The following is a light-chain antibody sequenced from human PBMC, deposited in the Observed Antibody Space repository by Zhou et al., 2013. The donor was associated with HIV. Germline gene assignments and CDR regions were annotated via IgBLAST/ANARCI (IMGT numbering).Light chain of an antibody. CDR2: GAS. CDR3: QQYRMT. J-gene: IGKJ1*01. V-gene: IGKV3-15*01. CDR1: QSVSSN. Sequence: EVVMTQSPATLSVSPGERVTLSCRASQSVSSNLAWYQQQPGQGPRLLIYGASTRVTGIPVRFIGSGSGTEFTLTISSLQSEDFAVYYCQQYRMTFGQGTKVEIK.